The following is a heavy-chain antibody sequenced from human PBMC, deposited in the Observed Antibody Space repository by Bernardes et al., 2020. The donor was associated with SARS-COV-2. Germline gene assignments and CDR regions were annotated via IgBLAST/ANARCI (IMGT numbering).Heavy chain of an antibody. J-gene: IGHJ4*02. D-gene: IGHD2-8*01. CDR1: GYSFTSYW. CDR3: ARQYCTNGVCYNYADY. V-gene: IGHV5-10-1*01. Sequence: GESLKISCKGSGYSFTSYWISWVRQMPGKGLEWMGRIDPSDSYTKYSPSFQGHVTISADKSISTAYLQWSSLKASDTAMYYCARQYCTNGVCYNYADYWGQGMLVTVSS. CDR2: IDPSDSYT.